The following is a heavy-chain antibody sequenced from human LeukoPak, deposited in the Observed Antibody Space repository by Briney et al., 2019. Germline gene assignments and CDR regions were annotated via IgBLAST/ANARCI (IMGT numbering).Heavy chain of an antibody. CDR1: GFTFSDYY. V-gene: IGHV3-11*01. CDR2: ISSSGSTI. Sequence: GGSLRLSCAASGFTFSDYYMSWIRQAPGKGLEWVSYISSSGSTIYYADSEKGRFTISRDNAKNSLYLQMNSLRAEDTAVYYCAREGGRCTNGVCYTGYYYYYYMDVWAKGPRSPSP. CDR3: AREGGRCTNGVCYTGYYYYYYMDV. J-gene: IGHJ6*03. D-gene: IGHD2-8*01.